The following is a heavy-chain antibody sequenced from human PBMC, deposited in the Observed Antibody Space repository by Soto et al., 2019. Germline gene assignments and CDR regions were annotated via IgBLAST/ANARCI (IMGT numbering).Heavy chain of an antibody. D-gene: IGHD1-26*01. CDR1: GGSISEFY. V-gene: IGHV4-4*07. Sequence: QVQLQESGPGLVRPSETLSLTCTVSGGSISEFYWSWIRQPAGKGMEGIGRIYGSGSLYASGTTTHNPSLKSRITMSVDMSKNQASLKLTSVNAADTAVYYCVRGGGRDSRSMYYFIGMDVWGQGTTVTVSS. J-gene: IGHJ6*02. CDR3: VRGGGRDSRSMYYFIGMDV. CDR2: IYGSGSLYASGTT.